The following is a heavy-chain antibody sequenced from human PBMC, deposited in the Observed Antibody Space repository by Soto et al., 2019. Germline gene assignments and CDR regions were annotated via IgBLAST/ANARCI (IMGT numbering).Heavy chain of an antibody. CDR2: INPNSGGT. Sequence: SVNVSYNPSVYSFTYYNMHWVRQAPGQGLEWMGWINPNSGGTNYVQKFQGRVTMTRDTSISTAYMELSRLRSDDTAVYYCARGFDPWGQGTLVTGSS. V-gene: IGHV1-2*02. CDR3: ARGFDP. CDR1: VYSFTYYN. J-gene: IGHJ5*02.